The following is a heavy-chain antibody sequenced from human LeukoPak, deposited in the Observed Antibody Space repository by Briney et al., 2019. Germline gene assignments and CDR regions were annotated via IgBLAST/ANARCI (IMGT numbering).Heavy chain of an antibody. CDR3: ARSRVRSLDY. D-gene: IGHD3-10*02. J-gene: IGHJ4*02. V-gene: IGHV4-30-2*01. Sequence: PSQTLSLTCAVSGGSISSGGYSWSWIRQPPGKGLEWIGYIYHSGSTYYNPSLKSRVTISVDRSKNQFSLKLSSVTAADTAVYYCARSRVRSLDYWGQGTLVTVSS. CDR2: IYHSGST. CDR1: GGSISSGGYS.